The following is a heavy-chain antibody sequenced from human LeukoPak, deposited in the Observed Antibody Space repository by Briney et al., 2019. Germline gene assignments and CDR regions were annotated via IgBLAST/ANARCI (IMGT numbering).Heavy chain of an antibody. CDR2: IVVGSGNT. V-gene: IGHV1-58*01. CDR1: GFTFTSSA. CDR3: AAGARGDAFDI. J-gene: IGHJ3*02. D-gene: IGHD3-16*01. Sequence: SVTVSCKASGFTFTSSAVQWVRQARGQRLEWIGRIVVGSGNTNYAQKFQERVTITRDMSTSTAYMELSSLRSEDTAVYYCAAGARGDAFDIWGQGTMVTVSS.